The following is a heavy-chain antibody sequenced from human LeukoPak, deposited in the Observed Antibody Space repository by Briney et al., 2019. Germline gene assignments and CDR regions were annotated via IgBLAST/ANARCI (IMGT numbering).Heavy chain of an antibody. D-gene: IGHD5-24*01. CDR1: GFTFSDHA. CDR3: ARGKNKNMATVIDY. CDR2: ISYDGRSK. J-gene: IGHJ4*02. V-gene: IGHV3-30*04. Sequence: PGGSLRLSCAASGFTFSDHALHWVRQTPGKGLEWLTLISYDGRSKYYADSVRGRFTVSRDNSKNTLDLQMNAARPEDTAVYYCARGKNKNMATVIDYWGQGTLVTVSS.